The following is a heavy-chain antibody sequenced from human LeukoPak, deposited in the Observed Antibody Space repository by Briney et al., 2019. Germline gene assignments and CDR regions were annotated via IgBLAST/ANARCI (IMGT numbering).Heavy chain of an antibody. D-gene: IGHD5-18*01. J-gene: IGHJ4*02. CDR1: GGTFSSYA. CDR3: ARGHEDTAMVTHY. Sequence: ASVKVSCKASGGTFSSYAISWVRQAPGQGLEWMGIINPSGGSTSYAQKFQGRVTMTRDTSTSTVYMELSSLRSEDTAVYYCARGHEDTAMVTHYWGQGTLVTVSS. V-gene: IGHV1-46*01. CDR2: INPSGGST.